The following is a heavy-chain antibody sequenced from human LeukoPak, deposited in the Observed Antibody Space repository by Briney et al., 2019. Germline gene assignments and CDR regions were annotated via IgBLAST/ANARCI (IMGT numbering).Heavy chain of an antibody. CDR2: IDPSDSYT. CDR1: GYSFTSYW. CDR3: ARKYYYDSSGYPTGDDAFDI. D-gene: IGHD3-22*01. J-gene: IGHJ3*02. Sequence: GESLKISCKGSGYSFTSYWISWVREMPGKGLEWMGRIDPSDSYTNYSPSSQGHVTISADKSISTAYLQWSSLKASDTAMYYCARKYYYDSSGYPTGDDAFDIWGQGTMVTVSS. V-gene: IGHV5-10-1*01.